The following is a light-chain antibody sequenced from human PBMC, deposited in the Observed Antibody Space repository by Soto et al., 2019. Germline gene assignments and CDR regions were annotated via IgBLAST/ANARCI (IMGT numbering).Light chain of an antibody. V-gene: IGKV1-33*01. CDR2: EAS. J-gene: IGKJ2*01. Sequence: DVQMTQSPSPLSASVGDRVTITCQASRGIYNYLSWYQKKPGKAPRLLIYEASNLEAGVPTRFSGGGSGTDLTFTISSLQPEDIATYYCQQYDNLPYTFGQGTKLDIK. CDR1: RGIYNY. CDR3: QQYDNLPYT.